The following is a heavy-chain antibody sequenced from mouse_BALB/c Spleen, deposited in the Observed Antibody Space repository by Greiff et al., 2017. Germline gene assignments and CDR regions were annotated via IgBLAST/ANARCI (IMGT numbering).Heavy chain of an antibody. CDR3: AKAYYRYGDYFDY. CDR1: GSTFSSYG. CDR2: ISSGGSYT. Sequence: EVKLVESGGDLVKPGGSLKLSCAASGSTFSSYGMSWVRQTPDKRLAWVATISSGGSYTYYPDSVKGRFTISRDNAKNTLYLQMSSLKSEDTAMYYCAKAYYRYGDYFDYWGKGTTLTGAS. V-gene: IGHV5-6*01. D-gene: IGHD2-14*01. J-gene: IGHJ2*01.